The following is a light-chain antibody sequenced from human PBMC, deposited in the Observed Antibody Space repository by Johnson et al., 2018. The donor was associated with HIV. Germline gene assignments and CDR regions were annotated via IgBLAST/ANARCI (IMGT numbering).Light chain of an antibody. CDR2: DNN. CDR3: GTWDSSLSIYV. J-gene: IGLJ1*01. Sequence: QSVLTQPPSVSAAPGQKVTISCSGSSSNIGNKYVSWYQQLQGTAPKVLIYDNNKRPSGIPDRFSGSRSGTSATLGITGLQTGDEADYYCGTWDSSLSIYVFGTGTKVTVL. CDR1: SSNIGNKY. V-gene: IGLV1-51*01.